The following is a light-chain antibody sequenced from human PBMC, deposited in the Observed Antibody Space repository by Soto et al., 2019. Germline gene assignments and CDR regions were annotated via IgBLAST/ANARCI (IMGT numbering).Light chain of an antibody. J-gene: IGKJ1*01. CDR3: QQSYSTPWT. V-gene: IGKV1-39*01. Sequence: DIQMTQSPSSLSASVGDRVTITCRASQGISNFLNWYQRKPGKAPKLLIYDTSSLQSGVPSGFSGSGSGTDFTLTISSLQHEDSATYYCQQSYSTPWTFGQGTKVEIK. CDR2: DTS. CDR1: QGISNF.